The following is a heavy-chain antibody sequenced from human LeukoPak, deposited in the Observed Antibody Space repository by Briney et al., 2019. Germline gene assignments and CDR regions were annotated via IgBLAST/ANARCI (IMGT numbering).Heavy chain of an antibody. CDR3: AKSRRAYCSGGSRFGLWDY. J-gene: IGHJ4*02. CDR1: GFTFSTYW. Sequence: GGSLRLSCAASGFTFSTYWMHWVRQAPGKGLVWVSRINSDESSTTYADSVKGRFTISRDNAKNTLYLQTNSLRAEDTAVYYCAKSRRAYCSGGSRFGLWDYWGQGTLVTVSS. V-gene: IGHV3-74*01. D-gene: IGHD2-15*01. CDR2: INSDESST.